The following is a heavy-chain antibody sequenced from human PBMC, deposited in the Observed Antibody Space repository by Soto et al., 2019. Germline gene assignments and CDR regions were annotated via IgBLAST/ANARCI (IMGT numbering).Heavy chain of an antibody. Sequence: SLRLSCAASGFTFSSYAMHWVRQAPGKGLEWVAVISYDGSNKYYADSVKGRFTISRDNSKNTLYLQMNSLRAEDTAVYYCARYRERSIVGAAYYFDYWGQGTLVTVSS. V-gene: IGHV3-30-3*01. D-gene: IGHD1-26*01. CDR1: GFTFSSYA. CDR2: ISYDGSNK. CDR3: ARYRERSIVGAAYYFDY. J-gene: IGHJ4*02.